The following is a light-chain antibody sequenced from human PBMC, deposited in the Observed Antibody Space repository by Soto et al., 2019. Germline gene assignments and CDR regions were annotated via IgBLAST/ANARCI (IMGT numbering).Light chain of an antibody. CDR1: QSVSNW. CDR2: KAS. Sequence: DIQMTQSPSTLSASMGDRVTITCRASQSVSNWLAWYQQKPGKAPKLLIYKASSLESGVPSTFSGSESGTEFTLTISSLRPDDFATYFCQQYSNYPYTFGQGTNLEIK. V-gene: IGKV1-5*03. J-gene: IGKJ2*01. CDR3: QQYSNYPYT.